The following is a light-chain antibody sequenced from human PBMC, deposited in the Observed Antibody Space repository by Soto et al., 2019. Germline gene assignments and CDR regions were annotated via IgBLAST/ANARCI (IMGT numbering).Light chain of an antibody. Sequence: EIPLTQSPSFLSASVGDRVTITCLASQGISSYLAWYQQKPGKAPKLLIYAASTLQSGVPSRFSGSGSGTEFTLTISRLQPEDFATYYCQQLNSYPITFGQGTRLEI. V-gene: IGKV1-9*01. J-gene: IGKJ5*01. CDR1: QGISSY. CDR2: AAS. CDR3: QQLNSYPIT.